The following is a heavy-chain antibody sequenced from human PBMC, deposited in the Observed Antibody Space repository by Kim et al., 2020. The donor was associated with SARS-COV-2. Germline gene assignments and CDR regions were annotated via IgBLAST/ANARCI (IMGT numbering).Heavy chain of an antibody. CDR3: AKGSDLRIQLWSYGYFDL. J-gene: IGHJ2*01. V-gene: IGHV3-33*06. Sequence: GGSLRLSCAASGFTFSSYGMHWVRQAPGKGLEWVAVIWYDGSNKYYADSVKGRFTISRDNSKNTLYLQMNSLRAEDTAVYYCAKGSDLRIQLWSYGYFDLWGRGTLVTVSS. D-gene: IGHD5-18*01. CDR2: IWYDGSNK. CDR1: GFTFSSYG.